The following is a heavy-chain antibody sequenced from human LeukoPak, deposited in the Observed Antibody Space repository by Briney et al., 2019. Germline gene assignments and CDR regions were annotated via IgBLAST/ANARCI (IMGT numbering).Heavy chain of an antibody. CDR3: ANAGGF. D-gene: IGHD3-16*01. J-gene: IGHJ6*02. V-gene: IGHV3-43*02. Sequence: GGSLRLSCAASGFTFDDYAMHWVRQAPGKGLEWVSLISGDGGSTYYADSVKGRFTISRDNSKNSLYLQMNSLRTEDTAVYYCANAGGFWGQGTTVPVSS. CDR2: ISGDGGST. CDR1: GFTFDDYA.